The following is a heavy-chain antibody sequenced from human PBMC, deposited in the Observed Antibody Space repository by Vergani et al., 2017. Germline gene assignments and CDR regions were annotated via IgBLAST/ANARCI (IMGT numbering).Heavy chain of an antibody. CDR1: FDSIRNLY. CDR2: IYYSGST. Sequence: QVQLQESGPGLVKSSETLSLTCSVSFDSIRNLYCNWIRQPPGKGLEWIGYIYYSGSTNYNPSLKSRVTISVDTSKNQFSLKLSSVTAADTAVYYCARVYYDFWSGYYTGPPNDYYYYYMDVWGKGTTVTVSS. J-gene: IGHJ6*03. D-gene: IGHD3-3*01. V-gene: IGHV4-59*11. CDR3: ARVYYDFWSGYYTGPPNDYYYYYMDV.